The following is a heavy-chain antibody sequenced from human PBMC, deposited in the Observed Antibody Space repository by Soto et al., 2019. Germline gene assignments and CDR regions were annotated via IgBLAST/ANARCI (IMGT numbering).Heavy chain of an antibody. CDR2: IFPNGRDK. Sequence: QVQLVQSGGGVVQPGRSLRLSCAASGFNFNTYFMHWVRQAPGKGLEWVAMIFPNGRDKEYADSVKGRFTICRDNSNKRMDRQRDRVRPEDTAGYSCARDEEHGSNCDLAYWGQGALVTVSS. J-gene: IGHJ4*02. V-gene: IGHV3-30*13. CDR3: ARDEEHGSNCDLAY. CDR1: GFNFNTYF. D-gene: IGHD1-26*01.